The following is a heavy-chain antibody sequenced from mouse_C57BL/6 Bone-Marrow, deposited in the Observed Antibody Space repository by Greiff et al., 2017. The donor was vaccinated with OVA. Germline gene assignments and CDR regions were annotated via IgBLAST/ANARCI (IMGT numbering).Heavy chain of an antibody. V-gene: IGHV1-59*01. Sequence: QVQLKQPGAELVRPGTSVKLSCKASGYTFTSYWMHWVKQRPGQGLEWIGVIYPSDSYTNYNQKFKGKATLTVDTSSSTAYMQRSSLTSEDSAVYYCPMVTRGWFAYWGQGTLVTVSA. D-gene: IGHD2-2*01. J-gene: IGHJ3*01. CDR1: GYTFTSYW. CDR2: IYPSDSYT. CDR3: PMVTRGWFAY.